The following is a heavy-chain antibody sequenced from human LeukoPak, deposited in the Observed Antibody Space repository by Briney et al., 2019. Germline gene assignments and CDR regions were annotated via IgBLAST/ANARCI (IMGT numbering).Heavy chain of an antibody. J-gene: IGHJ3*02. D-gene: IGHD6-19*01. CDR3: ARTGYSSGWYGGFDI. Sequence: PGESLKISCKGSGYRFTNYWIGWVRQMPGKGLEWMGIIYPGDSDTRYSPSFQGQVTISADKSITTAYLQRSSLKASDTAMYYCARTGYSSGWYGGFDIWGQGTLVSVSS. CDR1: GYRFTNYW. V-gene: IGHV5-51*01. CDR2: IYPGDSDT.